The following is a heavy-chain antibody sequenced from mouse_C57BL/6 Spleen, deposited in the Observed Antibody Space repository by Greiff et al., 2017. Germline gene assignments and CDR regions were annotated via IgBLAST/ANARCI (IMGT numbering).Heavy chain of an antibody. Sequence: QVQLKQSGPELVKPGASVKISCKASGYAFSSSWMNWVKQRPGKGLEWIGRIYPGDGDTNYNGKFKGKATLTADKSSSTAYMQLSSLTSEDSAVYFCAKGSYYSNYGFFVDYWGQGTTLTVSS. CDR1: GYAFSSSW. D-gene: IGHD2-5*01. CDR3: AKGSYYSNYGFFVDY. CDR2: IYPGDGDT. V-gene: IGHV1-82*01. J-gene: IGHJ2*01.